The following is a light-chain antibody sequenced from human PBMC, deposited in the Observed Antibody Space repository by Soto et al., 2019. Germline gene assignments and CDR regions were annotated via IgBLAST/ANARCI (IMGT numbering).Light chain of an antibody. CDR1: QSISNS. V-gene: IGKV1-39*01. Sequence: GDTVTITCRASQSISNSLSWYQQKPGKAPNLLIYAASSLQSGVPSRFSGSGSGTDFTLTIYNLQPQDFSAYYCQQSYTAPRTFGQGTKVEIK. CDR3: QQSYTAPRT. J-gene: IGKJ1*01. CDR2: AAS.